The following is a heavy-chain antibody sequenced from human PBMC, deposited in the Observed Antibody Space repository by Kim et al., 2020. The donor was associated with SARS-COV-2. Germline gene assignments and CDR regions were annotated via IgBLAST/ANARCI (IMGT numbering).Heavy chain of an antibody. V-gene: IGHV4-34*01. J-gene: IGHJ6*02. Sequence: YNPSLKGRVTTTVDTSKNLVSLKLSAVTAADAAVYDCARGGLYYYYGMDVWGQGTTVTVSS. CDR3: ARGGLYYYYGMDV.